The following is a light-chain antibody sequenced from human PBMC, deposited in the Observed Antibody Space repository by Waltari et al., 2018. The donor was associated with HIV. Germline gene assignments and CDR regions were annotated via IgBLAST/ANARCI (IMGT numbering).Light chain of an antibody. CDR1: SSDVGRYDY. CDR3: SSYAGINPVI. CDR2: EVN. J-gene: IGLJ2*01. Sequence: QSALTQPPSASGSLGQSVTISCTGSSSDVGRYDYVSWYPQHPGKAPKRLIFEVNKRPSGVPDRFSGSKSGNTASLTVSGLQAEDEAEYSCSSYAGINPVIFGGGTTLTVL. V-gene: IGLV2-8*01.